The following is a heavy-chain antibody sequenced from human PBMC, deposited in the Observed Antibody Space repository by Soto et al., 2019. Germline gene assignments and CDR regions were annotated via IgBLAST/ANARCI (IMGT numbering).Heavy chain of an antibody. CDR1: GFTFSNYI. J-gene: IGHJ4*02. V-gene: IGHV3-30-3*01. D-gene: IGHD3-10*01. CDR3: ARDDEDGSYCDLGY. Sequence: QVQLVESGGGVVQPGRSLRLSCAASGFTFSNYIMHWVRQAPGKGLEWVAMILHDGNNKYYADSVKGRFTISRDNSKNMLYLQMNSLRTEDTAIYYCARDDEDGSYCDLGYWGQGTLVTVSS. CDR2: ILHDGNNK.